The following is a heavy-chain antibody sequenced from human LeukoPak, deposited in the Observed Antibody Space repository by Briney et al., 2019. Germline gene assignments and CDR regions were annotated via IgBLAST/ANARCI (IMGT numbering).Heavy chain of an antibody. D-gene: IGHD3-22*01. CDR3: AXESPPSYYDSSPYDY. V-gene: IGHV3-30*04. CDR1: GFTFSSYA. J-gene: IGHJ4*02. Sequence: PGRSLRLSCAASGFTFSSYAMHWVHQAPGKGLEWVAVISYDGSNKYYADSVKGRFTISRDNSKNTLYLQMNSLRAEDTAVYYCAXESPPSYYDSSPYDYWGQGTLVTVSS. CDR2: ISYDGSNK.